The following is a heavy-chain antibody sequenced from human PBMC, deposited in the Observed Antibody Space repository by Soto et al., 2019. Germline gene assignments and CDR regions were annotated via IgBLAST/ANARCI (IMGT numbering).Heavy chain of an antibody. V-gene: IGHV3-23*01. D-gene: IGHD3-3*01. J-gene: IGHJ5*02. CDR1: GFIFADYA. CDR2: ISGSGVSI. Sequence: SLTLSCAASGFIFADYAMTWVRQAPGKGLEWVSVISGSGVSIYYTDSVRGRFTISRDNSKNTLYLQMHSLRPEDTAVYLCVKGPDSSDRNGCRACGQGIPVTGSS. CDR3: VKGPDSSDRNGCRA.